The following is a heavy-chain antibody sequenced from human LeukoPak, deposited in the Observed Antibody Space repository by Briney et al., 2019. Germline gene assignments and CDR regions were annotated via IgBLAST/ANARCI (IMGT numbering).Heavy chain of an antibody. CDR3: ARDSSGSSGYYFGYDAFDI. V-gene: IGHV3-7*03. Sequence: HPGGSLRLSCTASGFTFSSYWMSWVRQAPGKGLEWVANIKQDGSEKYYVDSVKGRFTISRDNAKNSLYLQMNSLRAEDTAVYYCARDSSGSSGYYFGYDAFDIWGQGTMVTVSS. D-gene: IGHD3-22*01. J-gene: IGHJ3*02. CDR2: IKQDGSEK. CDR1: GFTFSSYW.